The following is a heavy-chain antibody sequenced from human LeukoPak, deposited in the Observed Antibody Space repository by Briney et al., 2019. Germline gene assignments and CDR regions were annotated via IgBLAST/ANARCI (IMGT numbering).Heavy chain of an antibody. V-gene: IGHV1-69*13. CDR1: GGTFSSYA. CDR3: ARIPPERPYYYYYGMDV. J-gene: IGHJ6*04. Sequence: SVKVSCKASGGTFSSYAISWVRQAPGQGLEWMGGIIPIFGTANYAQKFQGRVTITADESTSTAYMELSSLRSEDTAVYYCARIPPERPYYYYYGMDVWGKGTTVTVSS. D-gene: IGHD1-14*01. CDR2: IIPIFGTA.